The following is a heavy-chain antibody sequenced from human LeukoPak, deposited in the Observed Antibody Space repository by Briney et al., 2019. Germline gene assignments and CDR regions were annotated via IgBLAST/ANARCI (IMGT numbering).Heavy chain of an antibody. V-gene: IGHV1-8*01. Sequence: GASVKVSCEASGYTFTSYDINWVRQATGQGLEWMGWMNPNSGNTGSAQRFQGRVTMTRDTSRSTAYMELSSLTSEDTAVYYCARGPLVRLPSSFDPWGQGTLVTVSS. CDR3: ARGPLVRLPSSFDP. J-gene: IGHJ5*02. D-gene: IGHD3-16*02. CDR1: GYTFTSYD. CDR2: MNPNSGNT.